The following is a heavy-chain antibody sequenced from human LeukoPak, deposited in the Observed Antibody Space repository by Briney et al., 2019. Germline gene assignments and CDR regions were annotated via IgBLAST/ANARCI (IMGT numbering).Heavy chain of an antibody. J-gene: IGHJ6*02. V-gene: IGHV3-7*03. CDR1: GFTFSSYW. D-gene: IGHD6-19*01. Sequence: PGGSLRLSCAASGFTFSSYWMSWVRQAPGKGLEWVANIKQDGSEKYYVDSVKGRFTISRDNAKNSLYLQMNSLRAEDTAVYYCARLLYSSGSYGMDVWGQGTTVTVSS. CDR2: IKQDGSEK. CDR3: ARLLYSSGSYGMDV.